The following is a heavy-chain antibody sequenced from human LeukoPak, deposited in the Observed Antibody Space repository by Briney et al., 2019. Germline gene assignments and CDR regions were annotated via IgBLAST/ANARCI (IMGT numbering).Heavy chain of an antibody. CDR3: ARDAPGGNYLSDASDI. J-gene: IGHJ3*02. Sequence: SETLSLTCLVSGGSIRSNNWWSWVRQPPGQGLEWIGEISHSGSTNYNPSLKSRVITSVDKSKNQFSLNLSSVTAADTAVYYCARDAPGGNYLSDASDIWGQGTMVAVSS. V-gene: IGHV4-4*02. CDR1: GGSIRSNNW. D-gene: IGHD5-24*01. CDR2: ISHSGST.